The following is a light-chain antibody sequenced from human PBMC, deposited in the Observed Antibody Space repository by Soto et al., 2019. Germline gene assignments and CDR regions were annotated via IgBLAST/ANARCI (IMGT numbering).Light chain of an antibody. CDR3: QQYNNWWT. V-gene: IGKV3-15*01. J-gene: IGKJ1*01. Sequence: EIVMTQSPVTLSVSPGERATLSCWAGQGVSSNLAWYQQKPGQAPRLLIYGASTRATGIPARFTGSGSGTEFTLTISSLQFDDSAVYYCQQYNNWWTFGQGTKVEIK. CDR2: GAS. CDR1: QGVSSN.